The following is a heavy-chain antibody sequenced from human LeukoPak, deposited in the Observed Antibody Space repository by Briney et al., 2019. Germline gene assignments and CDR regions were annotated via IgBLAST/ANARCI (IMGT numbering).Heavy chain of an antibody. CDR2: ISAYNGNT. J-gene: IGHJ4*02. D-gene: IGHD3-10*01. V-gene: IGHV1-18*01. CDR3: ARDRERWFGELLLDYFDY. Sequence: ASVKVSCKTSGYTYTIFGISWVRQAPGQGLEWMGWISAYNGNTNYAQNLLGRITMTTDTSTSTAYMELRSLRSDDTAVYYCARDRERWFGELLLDYFDYWGQGTLVTVSS. CDR1: GYTYTIFG.